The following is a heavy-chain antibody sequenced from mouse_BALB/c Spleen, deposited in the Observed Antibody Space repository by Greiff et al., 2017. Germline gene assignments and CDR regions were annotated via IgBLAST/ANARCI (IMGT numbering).Heavy chain of an antibody. J-gene: IGHJ2*01. D-gene: IGHD4-1*01. CDR1: GYTFTSYV. V-gene: IGHV1-14*01. Sequence: VQLKESGPELVKPGASVKMSCKASGYTFTSYVMHWVKQKPGQGLEWIGYINPYNDGTKYNEKFKGKATLTSDKSSSTAYMELSSLTSEDSAVYYCARKTVLGYFDDWGQGTTLTVSS. CDR2: INPYNDGT. CDR3: ARKTVLGYFDD.